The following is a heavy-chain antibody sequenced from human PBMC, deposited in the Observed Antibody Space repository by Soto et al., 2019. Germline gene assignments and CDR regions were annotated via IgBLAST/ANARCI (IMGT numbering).Heavy chain of an antibody. D-gene: IGHD1-26*01. J-gene: IGHJ4*02. CDR3: AKDRSPSSGTYYGYFDY. V-gene: IGHV3-23*01. CDR1: GFTFNKYA. Sequence: EVQLLESGGGLVQPGGSLRLSCVVSGFTFNKYAMNWVRQAPGKGLEWVSAISGSGDTTYYADSVKGRFTISRDNSKNTLYLQMNSLRAEDTAVYYCAKDRSPSSGTYYGYFDYWGQGTLVTVSS. CDR2: ISGSGDTT.